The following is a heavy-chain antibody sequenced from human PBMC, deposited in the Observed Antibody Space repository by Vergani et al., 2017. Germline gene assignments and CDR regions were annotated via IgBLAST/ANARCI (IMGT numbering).Heavy chain of an antibody. CDR3: AKGPPGEMIVVVITTG. V-gene: IGHV3-23*01. J-gene: IGHJ4*02. CDR1: GFTFSSYA. D-gene: IGHD3-22*01. CDR2: ISGSGGST. Sequence: EVQLLESGGGLVQPGGSLRLSCAASGFTFSSYAMSWVRQAPGEGLEWVSAISGSGGSTYYADSVKGRFTISRDNSKNTLYLQMNSLRAEDTAVYYCAKGPPGEMIVVVITTGWGQGTLVTVSS.